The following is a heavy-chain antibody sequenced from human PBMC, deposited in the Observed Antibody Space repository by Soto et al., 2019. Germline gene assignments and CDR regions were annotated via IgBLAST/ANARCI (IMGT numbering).Heavy chain of an antibody. CDR3: ARDESATDAFDI. J-gene: IGHJ3*02. Sequence: QVQLQESGPGLVKPSQTLSLTCTVCGGSISSGGYYWSWIRQNPGKGLEWIGYIYYSGTTNYNPSLKSRLTISVDTSKNQFSLKLNSMTAADTAVYYCARDESATDAFDIWGQGTMVTVSS. CDR1: GGSISSGGYY. V-gene: IGHV4-31*03. D-gene: IGHD5-12*01. CDR2: IYYSGTT.